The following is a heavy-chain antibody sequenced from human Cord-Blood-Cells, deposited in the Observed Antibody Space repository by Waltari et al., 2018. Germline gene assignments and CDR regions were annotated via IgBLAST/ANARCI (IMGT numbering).Heavy chain of an antibody. CDR2: ISAYKGNT. J-gene: IGHJ3*02. D-gene: IGHD3-3*01. CDR1: GYTFTSYG. Sequence: QVQLVQSGAEVKKPGASVKVSCKASGYTFTSYGISWVRQAPGQGLEWMGWISAYKGNTNYAQKLQGRVTMTTDTSTSTAYMELRSLRSDDTAVYYCARDIRFLEWLFDAFDIWGQGTMVTVSS. CDR3: ARDIRFLEWLFDAFDI. V-gene: IGHV1-18*04.